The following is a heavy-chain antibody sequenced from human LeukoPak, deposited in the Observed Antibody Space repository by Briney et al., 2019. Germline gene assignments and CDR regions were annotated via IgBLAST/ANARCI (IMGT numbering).Heavy chain of an antibody. J-gene: IGHJ4*02. V-gene: IGHV1-69*05. CDR1: GGTFSSYA. CDR2: IIPIFGTA. Sequence: GASVKVSCKASGGTFSSYAISWVRQAPGQGLEWMGRIIPIFGTANYAQKFQGGVTITTDESTSTAYMELSSLRSEDTAVYYCAWGAMVVTPFDYWGQGTLDTVSS. D-gene: IGHD4-23*01. CDR3: AWGAMVVTPFDY.